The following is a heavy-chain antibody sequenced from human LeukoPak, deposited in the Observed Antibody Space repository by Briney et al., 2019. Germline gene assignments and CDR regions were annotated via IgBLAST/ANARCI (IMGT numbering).Heavy chain of an antibody. D-gene: IGHD3-10*01. V-gene: IGHV4-4*07. CDR2: IYTSGST. CDR1: GGSISSYY. Sequence: SETLSLTCTVSGGSISSYYWSWIRQPAGKGLEWIGRIYTSGSTNYNPSLKSRVTMSVDTSKNQFSLKLSSVTAADTAVYYCARDQTLYYYGSGSYSDYWGQGTLVTVSS. CDR3: ARDQTLYYYGSGSYSDY. J-gene: IGHJ4*02.